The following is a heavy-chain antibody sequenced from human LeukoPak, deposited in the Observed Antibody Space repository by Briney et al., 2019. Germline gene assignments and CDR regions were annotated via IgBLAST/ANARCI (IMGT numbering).Heavy chain of an antibody. CDR1: GFIFSTYA. D-gene: IGHD1-26*01. Sequence: GGSLRLSCAGSGFIFSTYAMSWVRQAPGKGLEWVSVISGSGGRTYYADSVKGRFTISRDNSKNMLYLQMNSLRAEDTAVYYCARARTWDFDYWGQGTLVTVSS. J-gene: IGHJ4*02. V-gene: IGHV3-23*01. CDR2: ISGSGGRT. CDR3: ARARTWDFDY.